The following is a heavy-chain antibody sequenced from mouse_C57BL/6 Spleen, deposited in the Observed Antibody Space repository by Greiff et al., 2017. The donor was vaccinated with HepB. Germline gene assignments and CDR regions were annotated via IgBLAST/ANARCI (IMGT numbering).Heavy chain of an antibody. CDR3: AREGARLGRYYAMDY. V-gene: IGHV1-26*01. J-gene: IGHJ4*01. Sequence: EVQLQQSGPELVKPGASVKISCKASGYTFTDYYMNWVKQSHGKSLEWIGDINPNNGGTSYNQKFKGKATLTVDKSSRTAYMELRSLTSEDSAVYYCAREGARLGRYYAMDYWGQGTSVTVSS. CDR2: INPNNGGT. D-gene: IGHD4-1*01. CDR1: GYTFTDYY.